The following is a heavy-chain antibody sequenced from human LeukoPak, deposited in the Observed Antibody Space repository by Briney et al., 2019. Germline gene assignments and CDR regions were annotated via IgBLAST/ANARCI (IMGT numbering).Heavy chain of an antibody. J-gene: IGHJ4*02. CDR2: ISGSGGST. V-gene: IGHV3-23*01. D-gene: IGHD2-15*01. Sequence: GGSLRLSCAASGFTFSSYAMSGVRQAPGKGLEWVSAISGSGGSTYYADSVKGRFTISRDNSKNTLYLQMNSLRAEDTAVYCCAKVSFLGVVVVAATLDYWGQGTLVTVSS. CDR1: GFTFSSYA. CDR3: AKVSFLGVVVVAATLDY.